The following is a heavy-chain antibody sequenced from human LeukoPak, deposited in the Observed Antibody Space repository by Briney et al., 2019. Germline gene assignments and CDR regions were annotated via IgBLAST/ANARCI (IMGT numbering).Heavy chain of an antibody. CDR2: ISWNSGSI. CDR3: AKDPLSDYAEGYFDY. D-gene: IGHD4-17*01. CDR1: GFTFDDYA. J-gene: IGHJ4*02. V-gene: IGHV3-9*01. Sequence: GGSLGLSCAASGFTFDDYAMHWVRQAPGKGLEWVSGISWNSGSIDYADSVKGRFTISRDNAKNSLYLQMNSLRAEDTALYYCAKDPLSDYAEGYFDYWGQGTLVTVSS.